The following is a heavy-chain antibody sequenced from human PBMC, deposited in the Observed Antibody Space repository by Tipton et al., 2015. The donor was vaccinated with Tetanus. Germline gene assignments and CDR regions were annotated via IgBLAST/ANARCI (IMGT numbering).Heavy chain of an antibody. CDR2: ISDSGDT. D-gene: IGHD1-26*01. CDR3: ARIPVGATLDS. J-gene: IGHJ4*02. Sequence: TLSLTCTVSGGSVSSSTYYWSWVRQPPGKGPEWIHYISDSGDTNYYPSLKSRVTILIDTAKNQFYLKARSVTAADTAVFYFARIPVGATLDSWGQGPLVAVSS. V-gene: IGHV4-61*01. CDR1: GGSVSSSTYY.